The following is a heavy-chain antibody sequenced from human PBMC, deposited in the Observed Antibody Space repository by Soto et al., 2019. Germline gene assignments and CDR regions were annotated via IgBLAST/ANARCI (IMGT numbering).Heavy chain of an antibody. J-gene: IGHJ5*02. D-gene: IGHD6-13*01. CDR1: GGSISSDY. Sequence: SETLSLTCTVSGGSISSDYWSWIRQPPGKGLEWIGYIHYSGSTNYNPSLKSRVTISVDTSKNQFSLKLSSVTAADTAVYYCAKDIKGRAAASVYNYYDHWGQGTPVTVSS. V-gene: IGHV4-59*01. CDR2: IHYSGST. CDR3: AKDIKGRAAASVYNYYDH.